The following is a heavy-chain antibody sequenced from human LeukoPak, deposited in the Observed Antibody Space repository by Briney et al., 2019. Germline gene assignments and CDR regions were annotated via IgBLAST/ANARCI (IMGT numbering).Heavy chain of an antibody. V-gene: IGHV4-34*01. Sequence: SETLSLTCAVYGGSFSPEFWSWIRQPPGKGLEWIGEINHSGSTNYNPSLKSRVTISVDTSKNQFSLKLSSVTAADTAVYYCARGGFYCGGDCYVDYWGQGTLVTVSS. CDR3: ARGGFYCGGDCYVDY. J-gene: IGHJ4*02. CDR1: GGSFSPEF. D-gene: IGHD2-21*02. CDR2: INHSGST.